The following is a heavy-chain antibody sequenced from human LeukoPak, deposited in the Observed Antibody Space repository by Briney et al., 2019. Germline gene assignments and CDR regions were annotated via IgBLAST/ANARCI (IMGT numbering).Heavy chain of an antibody. V-gene: IGHV3-23*01. Sequence: QLGGSLRLTFTASQFPLNTYAMSWVRQVAGKGLEWVSGISTSGRNTFYGDSVRGRFTVSRDNSQDTMYLQMSSLRAEDTGIHYCVRDPNYPGPEGFTHSGQGTLVTVSS. CDR1: QFPLNTYA. D-gene: IGHD5-24*01. CDR2: ISTSGRNT. J-gene: IGHJ5*02. CDR3: VRDPNYPGPEGFTH.